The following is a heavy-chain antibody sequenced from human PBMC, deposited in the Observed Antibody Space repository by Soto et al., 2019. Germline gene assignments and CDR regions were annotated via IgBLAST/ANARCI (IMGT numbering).Heavy chain of an antibody. D-gene: IGHD3-22*01. CDR3: ARTTYDSSGYYYGSIDY. Sequence: SETLSLTCAVYGASLSDNYCNWLRQPPGKGLEWIGEINHSGNTNYNPSLRSRVTISVDTSKNQFSLKLSSVTAADTAVYYCARTTYDSSGYYYGSIDYWGQGTLVTVSS. CDR2: INHSGNT. J-gene: IGHJ4*02. V-gene: IGHV4-34*09. CDR1: GASLSDNY.